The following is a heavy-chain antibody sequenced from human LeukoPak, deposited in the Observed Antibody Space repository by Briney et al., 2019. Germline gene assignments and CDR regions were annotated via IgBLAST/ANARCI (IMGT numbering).Heavy chain of an antibody. D-gene: IGHD4-17*01. CDR2: IYHSGST. J-gene: IGHJ4*02. CDR1: GYSISSGYY. V-gene: IGHV4-38-2*01. Sequence: SETLSLTCAVSGYSISSGYYWGWIRQPPGKGLEWIGSIYHSGSTYYNPSLKSRVTISVDTSKNQFSLKLSSVTAADTAVYYCARKSHGNYAIDYWGQGTLVTVSS. CDR3: ARKSHGNYAIDY.